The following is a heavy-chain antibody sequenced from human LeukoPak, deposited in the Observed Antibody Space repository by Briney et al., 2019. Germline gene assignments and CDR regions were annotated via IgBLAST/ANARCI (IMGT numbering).Heavy chain of an antibody. Sequence: SETPSLTCTVSGGSISSYYWSWIRQPAGKGLEWIGRIHTSGSTNYNPSLKSRVTMSVDTSKNQFSLKLTSVTAADTGVYYCARGRGYAFDDWGQGTMVTVSS. D-gene: IGHD1-26*01. V-gene: IGHV4-4*07. CDR2: IHTSGST. CDR1: GGSISSYY. J-gene: IGHJ3*01. CDR3: ARGRGYAFDD.